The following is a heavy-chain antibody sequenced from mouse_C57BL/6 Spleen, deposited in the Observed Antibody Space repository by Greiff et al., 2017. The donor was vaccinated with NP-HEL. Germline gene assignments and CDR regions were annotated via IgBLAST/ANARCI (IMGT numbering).Heavy chain of an antibody. D-gene: IGHD1-1*01. J-gene: IGHJ2*01. CDR3: ARSWGTTVVATDYFDY. Sequence: QVQLKESGAELARPGASVKLSCKASGYTFTSYGISWVKQRTGQGLEWIGEIYPRSGNTYYNEKFKGKATLTADKSSSTAYMELRSLTSEDSAVYFCARSWGTTVVATDYFDYWGQGTTLTVSS. V-gene: IGHV1-81*01. CDR1: GYTFTSYG. CDR2: IYPRSGNT.